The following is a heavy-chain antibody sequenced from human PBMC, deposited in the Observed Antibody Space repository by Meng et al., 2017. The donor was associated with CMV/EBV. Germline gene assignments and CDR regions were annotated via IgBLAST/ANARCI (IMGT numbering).Heavy chain of an antibody. Sequence: GESLKISCAASGFTFSSYWMHWVRQAPGKGLVWVSRINSDGSSTSYADSVKGRFTISRDNAKNTLYLQMNSLRAEDTAVYYYARETQKWELNLYFDYWGQGTLVTVSS. CDR3: ARETQKWELNLYFDY. V-gene: IGHV3-74*01. CDR1: GFTFSSYW. D-gene: IGHD1-26*01. J-gene: IGHJ4*02. CDR2: INSDGSST.